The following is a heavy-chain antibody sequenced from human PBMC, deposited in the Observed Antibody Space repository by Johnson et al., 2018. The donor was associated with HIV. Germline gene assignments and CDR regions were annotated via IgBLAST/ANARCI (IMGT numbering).Heavy chain of an antibody. CDR3: ARSQVAATSEGAFDI. J-gene: IGHJ3*02. Sequence: QVQLVESGGGVVQPGRSLRLSCAASGFTFSSYGMHWVRQAPGKGLEWVAVISYDGTIKYYADSAKGRFTISRDNSKNTLYLQMNSLRAEDTAVYYCARSQVAATSEGAFDIWGQGTMVTVSS. D-gene: IGHD2-15*01. CDR2: ISYDGTIK. CDR1: GFTFSSYG. V-gene: IGHV3-30*03.